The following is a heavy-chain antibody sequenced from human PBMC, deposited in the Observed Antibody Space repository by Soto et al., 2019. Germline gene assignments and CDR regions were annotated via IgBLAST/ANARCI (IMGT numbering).Heavy chain of an antibody. CDR2: ISGSGGST. CDR1: GFTFSSYA. D-gene: IGHD3-3*01. CDR3: AKGYDFWSGYPGY. J-gene: IGHJ4*02. V-gene: IGHV3-23*01. Sequence: EVQLLESGGGLVQPGGSLRLSCAASGFTFSSYAMSWVRQAPGKGLEWVSAISGSGGSTYYADSVKGRFTISRDNSKNTRYLQMNSLRAEDTAVYYCAKGYDFWSGYPGYWGQGTLVTVSS.